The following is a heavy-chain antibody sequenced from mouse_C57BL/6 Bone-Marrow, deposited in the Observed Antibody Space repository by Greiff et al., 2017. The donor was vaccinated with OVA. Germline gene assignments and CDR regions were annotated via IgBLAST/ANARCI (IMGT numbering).Heavy chain of an antibody. V-gene: IGHV10-1*01. CDR3: VRHGAHDLYAMDY. D-gene: IGHD1-1*02. CDR2: IRSKSNNYAT. Sequence: EVKLVESGGGLVQPKGSLKLSCAASGFSFNTYAMNWVRQAPGKGLEWVARIRSKSNNYATYYADSVKDRFTISRDDSESMLYLQMNNLKTEDTAMDYCVRHGAHDLYAMDYWGQGTSVTVSS. CDR1: GFSFNTYA. J-gene: IGHJ4*01.